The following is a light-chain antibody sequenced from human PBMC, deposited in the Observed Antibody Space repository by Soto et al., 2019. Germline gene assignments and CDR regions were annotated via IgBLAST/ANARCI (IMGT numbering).Light chain of an antibody. V-gene: IGLV1-40*01. CDR1: GPNFGAGFD. J-gene: IGLJ1*01. Sequence: QSELTQPPSVSGAPGQRVTISCTGSGPNFGAGFDVHWYQVVGGSAPKLLIYANTHRPSGVPDRFSGSKSGTSASLAITGLRAEDEADYFCQSFDGGLSAYVFGTGTKLTVL. CDR3: QSFDGGLSAYV. CDR2: ANT.